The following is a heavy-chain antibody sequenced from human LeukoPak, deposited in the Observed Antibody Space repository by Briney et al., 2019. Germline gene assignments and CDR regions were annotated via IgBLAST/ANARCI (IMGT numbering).Heavy chain of an antibody. Sequence: GGSLRLSCAASGFTFSSYSMNWVRQAPGKGLEWVSSISSSSSYIYCADSVKGRFTISRDNNEDSLYLQMNSLRAEDTALYFCAKDLYSYDSTWHYMDVWGKGTTVTVSS. CDR3: AKDLYSYDSTWHYMDV. CDR2: ISSSSSYI. J-gene: IGHJ6*03. CDR1: GFTFSSYS. V-gene: IGHV3-21*04. D-gene: IGHD3-22*01.